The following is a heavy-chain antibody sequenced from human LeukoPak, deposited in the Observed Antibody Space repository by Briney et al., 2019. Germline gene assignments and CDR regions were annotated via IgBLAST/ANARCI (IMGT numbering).Heavy chain of an antibody. V-gene: IGHV3-21*04. CDR1: GFTFSSYR. CDR2: ISSSSSYI. CDR3: ARGLRFVVVPAAIYT. J-gene: IGHJ5*02. D-gene: IGHD2-2*01. Sequence: GGSLRLSCAASGFTFSSYRMNWVRQAPGKGLEWVSSISSSSSYIYYADSVKGRFTISRDNAKNSLYLQMNSLRAEDTALYYCARGLRFVVVPAAIYTWGQGTLVTVSS.